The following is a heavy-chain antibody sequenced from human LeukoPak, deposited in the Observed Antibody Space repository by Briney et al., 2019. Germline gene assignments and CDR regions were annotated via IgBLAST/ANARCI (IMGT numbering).Heavy chain of an antibody. J-gene: IGHJ6*02. CDR2: INGAARNT. CDR1: GSTFSSHW. V-gene: IGHV3-74*01. Sequence: AGSLRLSCAAAGSTFSSHWTSCVRHDPRQGLVWASRINGAARNTNYAASVRGRFTISRDNAKNTLYLQMNTLRVEDTAVYYCTRDLMDYDVSTGLHHYYMDVWGQGTTVTVSS. D-gene: IGHD3-9*01. CDR3: TRDLMDYDVSTGLHHYYMDV.